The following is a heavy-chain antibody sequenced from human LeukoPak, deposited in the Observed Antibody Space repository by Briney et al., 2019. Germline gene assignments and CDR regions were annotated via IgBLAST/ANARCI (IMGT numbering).Heavy chain of an antibody. V-gene: IGHV4-59*11. CDR3: ARFLGGSYWKIPYYYYYMDV. D-gene: IGHD1-26*01. J-gene: IGHJ6*03. CDR1: GGSISSHY. CDR2: IYYSGST. Sequence: PSETLSLTCTVSGGSISSHYWSWIRQPPGKGLEWIGYIYYSGSTNYNPSLKSRVTISVDTSKNQFSLKLSSVTAADTAVYYCARFLGGSYWKIPYYYYYMDVWGKGTTVTSP.